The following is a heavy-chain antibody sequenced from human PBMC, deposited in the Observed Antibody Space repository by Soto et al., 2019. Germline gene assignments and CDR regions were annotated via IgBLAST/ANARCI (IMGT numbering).Heavy chain of an antibody. CDR2: INPNSGGT. CDR1: GYTFTGYH. CDR3: AVATYYDILTGYYGNDAFDI. Sequence: ASVKVSCKASGYTFTGYHMHWVRQAPGQGLEWMGWINPNSGGTNYAQKFQGWVTMTRDTSISTAYMELSRLRSDDTAVYYCAVATYYDILTGYYGNDAFDIWGQGTMVTVSS. J-gene: IGHJ3*02. V-gene: IGHV1-2*04. D-gene: IGHD3-9*01.